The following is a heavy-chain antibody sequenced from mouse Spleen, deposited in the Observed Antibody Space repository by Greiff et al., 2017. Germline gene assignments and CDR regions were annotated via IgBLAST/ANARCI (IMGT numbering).Heavy chain of an antibody. CDR3: ARSDGYPAWFAY. V-gene: IGHV2-2*02. J-gene: IGHJ3*01. Sequence: QVQLKESGPGLVQPSQSLSITCTVSGFSLTSYGVHWVRQSPGKGLEWLGVIWSGGSTDYNAAFISRLSISKDNSKSQVFFKMNSLQANDTAIYYCARSDGYPAWFAYWGQGTLVTVSA. CDR1: GFSLTSYG. CDR2: IWSGGST. D-gene: IGHD2-3*01.